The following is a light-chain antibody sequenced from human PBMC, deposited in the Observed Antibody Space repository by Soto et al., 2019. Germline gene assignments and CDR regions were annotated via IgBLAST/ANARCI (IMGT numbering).Light chain of an antibody. J-gene: IGKJ2*01. V-gene: IGKV1-5*01. CDR2: DAS. CDR1: QSISDW. CDR3: QEYKSAT. Sequence: DLQMTQSSSTLSASVGDRVTITCRASQSISDWLAWYQQKPGKAPNLLIYDASTLQSGVPSRFSGSGSGTEFTLTISSLQPDDFATYYCQEYKSATFGQGTKLEIE.